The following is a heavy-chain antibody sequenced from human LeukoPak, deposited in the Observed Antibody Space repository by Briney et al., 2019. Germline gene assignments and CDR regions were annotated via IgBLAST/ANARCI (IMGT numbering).Heavy chain of an antibody. CDR1: GGSISSYY. Sequence: SETLSLTCTVSGGSISSYYWSWIRQPPGEGLEWIGYIYYSGSTNYNPSLKSRVTISVDTSKNQFSLKLSSVTAADTALYYCARSRGYFDYWGQGTLVTVSS. D-gene: IGHD6-13*01. CDR2: IYYSGST. CDR3: ARSRGYFDY. J-gene: IGHJ4*02. V-gene: IGHV4-59*01.